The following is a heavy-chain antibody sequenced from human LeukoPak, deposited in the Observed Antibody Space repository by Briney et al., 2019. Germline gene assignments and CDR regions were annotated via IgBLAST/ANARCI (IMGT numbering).Heavy chain of an antibody. CDR2: INHSGST. CDR3: AREFPNVFGSGYHPYNGFDP. J-gene: IGHJ5*02. D-gene: IGHD3-3*01. CDR1: GGSFSGYY. V-gene: IGHV4-34*01. Sequence: SETLSLTCAVYGGSFSGYYWSWIRQPPGKGLEWIGEINHSGSTNYNPSLKSRVTMSVDTSKNQFSLKLSSVTAADTAVYYCAREFPNVFGSGYHPYNGFDPGGQGTLVTVSS.